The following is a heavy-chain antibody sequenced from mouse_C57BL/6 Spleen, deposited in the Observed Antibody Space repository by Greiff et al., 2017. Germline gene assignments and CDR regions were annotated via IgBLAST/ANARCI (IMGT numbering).Heavy chain of an antibody. CDR2: ISSGSSTI. CDR1: GFTFSDYG. CDR3: ASDTTVVAPYYVDC. V-gene: IGHV5-17*01. J-gene: IGHJ2*01. Sequence: EVHLVESGGGLVKPGGSLKLSCAASGFTFSDYGMHWVRQAPEKGLEWVAYISSGSSTIYYADTVKGRFTISKDNAKNTLFLQMTSLRSEDTAMYYCASDTTVVAPYYVDCWGTGTTLTVA. D-gene: IGHD1-1*01.